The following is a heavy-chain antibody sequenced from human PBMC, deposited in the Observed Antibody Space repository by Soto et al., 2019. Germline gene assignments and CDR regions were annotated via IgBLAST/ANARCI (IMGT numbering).Heavy chain of an antibody. V-gene: IGHV4-31*03. J-gene: IGHJ4*02. D-gene: IGHD3-10*01. CDR1: GGSISSGGYY. CDR2: IYYSGST. CDR3: ARGVYYGSGSYRPPDY. Sequence: QVQLQESGPGLVKPSQTLSLTCTVSGGSISSGGYYWSWIRQHPGKGLEWIGYIYYSGSTYYNPSLKSRVTISVDTSKNQVSLKLSSVTAADTAVYYCARGVYYGSGSYRPPDYWGQGTLVTVSS.